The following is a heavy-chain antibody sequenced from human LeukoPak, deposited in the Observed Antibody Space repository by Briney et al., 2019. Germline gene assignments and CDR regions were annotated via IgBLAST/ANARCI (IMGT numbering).Heavy chain of an antibody. D-gene: IGHD3-22*01. CDR2: IKSKTDGGTT. Sequence: GGSLRLSCAASGFTFSNAWMSWVRQAPGKGLEWVGRIKSKTDGGTTDYAAPVKGRFTISRDDSKNTLYLQMNSLKTEDIAVYYCTIPDSGDYYDSSGYYHWGQGTLVTVSS. V-gene: IGHV3-15*01. CDR3: TIPDSGDYYDSSGYYH. J-gene: IGHJ4*02. CDR1: GFTFSNAW.